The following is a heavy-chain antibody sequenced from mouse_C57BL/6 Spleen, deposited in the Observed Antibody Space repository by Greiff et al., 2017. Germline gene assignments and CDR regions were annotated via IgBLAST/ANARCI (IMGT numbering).Heavy chain of an antibody. V-gene: IGHV5-16*01. CDR1: GFTFSDYY. CDR3: ARDLGYYFDY. CDR2: INYDGSST. J-gene: IGHJ2*01. Sequence: EVMLVESEGGLVQPGRSMKLSCTASGFTFSDYYMAWVRQVPEKGLEWVANINYDGSSTYYLDSLKSRFIISRDTAKNILYLQMSSLKSEDTATYYCARDLGYYFDYWGQGTTLTVSS. D-gene: IGHD2-10*02.